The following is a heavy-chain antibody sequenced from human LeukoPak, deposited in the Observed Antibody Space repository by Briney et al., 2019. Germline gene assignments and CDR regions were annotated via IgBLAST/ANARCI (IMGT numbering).Heavy chain of an antibody. CDR3: ARARFETTVTALVRKKNYYYYYMDV. V-gene: IGHV3-7*01. Sequence: GGSLRLSCAASGFTFSNYAMTWVRQAPGKGLEWVANIKQDGSEKYYVDSVKGRFTISRDNAKNSLYLQMNSQRVEDKAVYYCARARFETTVTALVRKKNYYYYYMDVWGKGTTVTISS. CDR1: GFTFSNYA. D-gene: IGHD4-17*01. CDR2: IKQDGSEK. J-gene: IGHJ6*03.